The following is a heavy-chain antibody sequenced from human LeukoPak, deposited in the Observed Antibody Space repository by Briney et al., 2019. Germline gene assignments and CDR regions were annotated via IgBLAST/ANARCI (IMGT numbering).Heavy chain of an antibody. D-gene: IGHD7-27*01. Sequence: GGSLRLSCAASGFTFSSYSMNWVRQAPGKGLECVSSISISSGYIYYADSVKGRFTISRDNAKNSLYLQMNSLRAEDTAVYYCARDRNWGSGWFDSWGQGTLVTVSS. CDR3: ARDRNWGSGWFDS. CDR1: GFTFSSYS. V-gene: IGHV3-21*01. CDR2: ISISSGYI. J-gene: IGHJ5*01.